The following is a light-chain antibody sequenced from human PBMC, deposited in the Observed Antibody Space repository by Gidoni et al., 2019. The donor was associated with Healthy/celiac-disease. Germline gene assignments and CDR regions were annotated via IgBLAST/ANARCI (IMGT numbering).Light chain of an antibody. Sequence: SVLTQPPSASGPPGQRVTISCSGSSSNIGSKTVNWYQQLPGTAPKLLIYSNNQRPSGVPDRFSGSKSGTSASLAISGLQSEEEADYYWAAWDDSLNGVVFGGGTKLTVL. CDR1: SSNIGSKT. V-gene: IGLV1-44*01. CDR3: AAWDDSLNGVV. CDR2: SNN. J-gene: IGLJ2*01.